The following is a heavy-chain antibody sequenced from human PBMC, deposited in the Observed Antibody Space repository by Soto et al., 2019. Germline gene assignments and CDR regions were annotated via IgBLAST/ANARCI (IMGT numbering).Heavy chain of an antibody. CDR3: ARDLGGVAAAGLYNWLDP. CDR2: IYYSGSI. CDR1: GGSISSYY. J-gene: IGHJ5*02. Sequence: SETLSLTCTVSGGSISSYYWSWIRQPPGKGLEWIGYIYYSGSINYNPSLKSGVSISVDTSKNQFSLQLSSVTAADTAVYYCARDLGGVAAAGLYNWLDPWGQGTLVTVSS. D-gene: IGHD6-13*01. V-gene: IGHV4-59*01.